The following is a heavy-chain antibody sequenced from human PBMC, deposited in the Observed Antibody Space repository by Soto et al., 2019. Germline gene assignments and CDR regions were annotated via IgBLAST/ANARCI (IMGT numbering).Heavy chain of an antibody. CDR2: IYRNGHT. J-gene: IGHJ3*02. Sequence: QVQLQESGPGLVKPSETLSLTCSVSGGSISAFYWNWIRQPAGRGLEWIGRIYRNGHTNSHPSLNSRVSMSVDTARNQFSLQLESVTAADTATYFCTRSPSTSSIGTFDIWGRGTMVTVSS. V-gene: IGHV4-4*07. D-gene: IGHD2-2*01. CDR1: GGSISAFY. CDR3: TRSPSTSSIGTFDI.